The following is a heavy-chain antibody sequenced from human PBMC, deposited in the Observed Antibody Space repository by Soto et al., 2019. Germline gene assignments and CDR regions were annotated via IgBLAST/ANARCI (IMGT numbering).Heavy chain of an antibody. CDR3: AKEENQNYDVDH. CDR1: GGTFSSYA. Sequence: QVQLVQSGAEVKKPGSSVKVSCKASGGTFSSYAISWVRQAPGQGLEWMGGIIAILGKANYAEKFQGRVTITADESTSTAYMELSSLRSEDTAVYYCAKEENQNYDVDHWGQGTLVTVST. CDR2: IIAILGKA. D-gene: IGHD3-3*01. V-gene: IGHV1-69*01. J-gene: IGHJ1*01.